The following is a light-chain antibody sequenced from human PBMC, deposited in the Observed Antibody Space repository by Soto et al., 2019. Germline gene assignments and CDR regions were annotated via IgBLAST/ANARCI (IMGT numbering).Light chain of an antibody. J-gene: IGLJ1*01. Sequence: SVLAQPASVSGSPGQSITISCTGTSSDIGYHTYVSWYQQHPGKAPKLLIYEVSSRPSGVSGRFSGSKSGNTASLTISGLQAEDEADYYCNSYSTTSSLYVFGAGTKVTVL. CDR3: NSYSTTSSLYV. CDR2: EVS. CDR1: SSDIGYHTY. V-gene: IGLV2-14*01.